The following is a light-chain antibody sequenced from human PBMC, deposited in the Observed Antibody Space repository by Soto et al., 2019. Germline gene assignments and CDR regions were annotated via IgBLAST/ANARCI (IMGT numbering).Light chain of an antibody. CDR1: QGINKF. J-gene: IGKJ4*01. Sequence: DIQMTQSPSSLSASVGDSVTITCRASQGINKFLAWFQQKPGTAPKSLISTASRLQSGVPSRFSGSGSGTHFTLTINTLQPEDFAKYYCQQDESFPLTFGGGTRVEIK. CDR2: TAS. CDR3: QQDESFPLT. V-gene: IGKV1-16*01.